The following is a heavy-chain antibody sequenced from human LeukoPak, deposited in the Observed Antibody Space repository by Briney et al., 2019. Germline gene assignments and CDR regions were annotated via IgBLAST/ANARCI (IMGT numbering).Heavy chain of an antibody. Sequence: GGSLRLSCAASGFTFSDYYMNWVRQAPGKGLEWVSSISSSSSYIYYADSVKGRFTISRDNAKNSLYLQMNSLRAEDTAVYYCARGDYYGSGRLEDYWGQGTLVTVSS. V-gene: IGHV3-21*01. CDR2: ISSSSSYI. J-gene: IGHJ4*02. CDR1: GFTFSDYY. CDR3: ARGDYYGSGRLEDY. D-gene: IGHD3-10*01.